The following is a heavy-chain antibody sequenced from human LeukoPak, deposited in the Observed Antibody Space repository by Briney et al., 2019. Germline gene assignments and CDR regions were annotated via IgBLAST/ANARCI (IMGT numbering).Heavy chain of an antibody. V-gene: IGHV4-59*08. CDR2: IYYSGST. Sequence: KPSETLSLTCTVSGGSISSYYWSWIRQPPGKGLEWIGYIYYSGSTNYNPSLKSRVTISVDTSKNQFSLKLSSVTAADTAVYYCARRLRDDAFDIWGQGTMVTVSS. D-gene: IGHD4-17*01. CDR1: GGSISSYY. CDR3: ARRLRDDAFDI. J-gene: IGHJ3*02.